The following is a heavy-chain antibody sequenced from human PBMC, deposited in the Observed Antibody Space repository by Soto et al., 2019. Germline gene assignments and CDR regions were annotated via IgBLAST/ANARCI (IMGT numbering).Heavy chain of an antibody. J-gene: IGHJ4*02. CDR1: GGSISSSNYF. CDR3: ARQVVDGTVAGSGSFDY. Sequence: PSETLSLTCTVSGGSISSSNYFWGWIRQPPGKGLEWIGSMYYSGSTYYNPSLKSRVTISVDTSKNQFSLKLSSVTAADTAMYYCARQVVDGTVAGSGSFDYWGQGTLVTVSS. V-gene: IGHV4-39*01. D-gene: IGHD3-10*01. CDR2: MYYSGST.